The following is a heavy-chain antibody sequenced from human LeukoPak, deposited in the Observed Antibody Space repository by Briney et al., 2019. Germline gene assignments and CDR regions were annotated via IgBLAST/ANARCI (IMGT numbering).Heavy chain of an antibody. CDR1: GGTFSSYA. Sequence: EASVTVSCTASGGTFSSYAISWVRQAPGQGLEWMGRIIPILGIANYAQKFQGRVTITADKSTSTAYMELSSLRSEDTAVYYCARVGFSGDFDYWGQGTLVTVSS. J-gene: IGHJ4*02. V-gene: IGHV1-69*04. CDR3: ARVGFSGDFDY. CDR2: IIPILGIA. D-gene: IGHD1-1*01.